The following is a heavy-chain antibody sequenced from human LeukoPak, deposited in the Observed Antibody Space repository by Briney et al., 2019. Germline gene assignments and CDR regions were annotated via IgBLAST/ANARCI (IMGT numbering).Heavy chain of an antibody. CDR3: ATSIVVVTAIRDYFDY. J-gene: IGHJ4*02. CDR2: IIPILGIA. D-gene: IGHD2-21*02. V-gene: IGHV1-69*04. CDR1: GGTFSSYA. Sequence: EASVKVSCKASGGTFSSYAISWVRQAPGQGLEWMGSIIPILGIANYAQKFQGRVTITADKSTSTAYMELSSLRSEDTAVYYCATSIVVVTAIRDYFDYWGQGTLVTVSS.